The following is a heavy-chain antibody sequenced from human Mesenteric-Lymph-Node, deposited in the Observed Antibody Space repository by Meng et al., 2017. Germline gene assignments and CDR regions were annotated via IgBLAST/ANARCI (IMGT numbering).Heavy chain of an antibody. V-gene: IGHV3-74*01. Sequence: GESLKIPCAAPGFTFSTYSMHWVRQVPGKGLVWVAQIKPDGRTTAYGDSVKGRFTVSRDNAKSTLYLEMNSLRAEDAAVYYCARDWDWVVWDYWGQGALVTVSS. CDR3: ARDWDWVVWDY. J-gene: IGHJ4*02. CDR1: GFTFSTYS. D-gene: IGHD3/OR15-3a*01. CDR2: IKPDGRTT.